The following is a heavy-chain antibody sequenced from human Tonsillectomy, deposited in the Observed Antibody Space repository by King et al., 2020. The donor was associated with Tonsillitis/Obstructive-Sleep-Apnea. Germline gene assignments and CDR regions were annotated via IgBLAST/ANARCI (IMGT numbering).Heavy chain of an antibody. CDR1: GFTFSTYW. CDR3: ARDPGECSSTSCPTWGAFDI. D-gene: IGHD2-2*01. J-gene: IGHJ3*02. V-gene: IGHV3-7*04. Sequence: VQLVESGGGLVQPGGSLRLSCAASGFTFSTYWMSWVRQAPGKGLEWVANTKQDGSEKYYVDSVKGRFTIPRDNAKNSLYLQMNSLRAEDTAVYYCARDPGECSSTSCPTWGAFDIWGQGTMVTVSS. CDR2: TKQDGSEK.